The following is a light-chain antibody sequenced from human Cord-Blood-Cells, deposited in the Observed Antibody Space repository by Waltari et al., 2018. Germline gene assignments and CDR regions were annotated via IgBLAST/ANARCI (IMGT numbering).Light chain of an antibody. Sequence: DIQMTQSPSSLSASVGDRVTITCRASQGISNYLAWYQQKPGKVPKLLIYAASTLQSGVPSRFSGSGSGTDFTLTISSLQPEGVATYYCQKYNSAPPVTFGGGTKVEIK. CDR3: QKYNSAPPVT. V-gene: IGKV1-27*01. CDR2: AAS. J-gene: IGKJ4*01. CDR1: QGISNY.